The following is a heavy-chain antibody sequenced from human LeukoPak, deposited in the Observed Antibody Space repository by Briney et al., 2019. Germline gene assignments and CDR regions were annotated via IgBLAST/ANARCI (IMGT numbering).Heavy chain of an antibody. J-gene: IGHJ6*03. V-gene: IGHV3-74*01. CDR1: GFTFSSYW. CDR3: ARRTGGVYYDYYMDV. D-gene: IGHD7-27*01. Sequence: GGSLRLSCAASGFTFSSYWMHWVRQAPGKGLVWVSRINTDGSGTSYADSVRGRFTISRDNAKNTLYLQMNSLRAGGTAVYYCARRTGGVYYDYYMDVWGKGTTVTVS. CDR2: INTDGSGT.